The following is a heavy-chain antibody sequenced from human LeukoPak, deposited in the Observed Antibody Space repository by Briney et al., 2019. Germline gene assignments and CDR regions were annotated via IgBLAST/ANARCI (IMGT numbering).Heavy chain of an antibody. D-gene: IGHD2-15*01. CDR1: GYTFTGYY. Sequence: VSVKVSCKASGYTFTGYYMHWVRQAPGQGLEWMGRINPNSGGTNYAQKFQGRVTMTRDTSISTAYMELSRLRSDDTAVYYCARASGYCSGGSCYFLVSNWFDPWGQGTLVTVSS. CDR3: ARASGYCSGGSCYFLVSNWFDP. J-gene: IGHJ5*02. V-gene: IGHV1-2*06. CDR2: INPNSGGT.